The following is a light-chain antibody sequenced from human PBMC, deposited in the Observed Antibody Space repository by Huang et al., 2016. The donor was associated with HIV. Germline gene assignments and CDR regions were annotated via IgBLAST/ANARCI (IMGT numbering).Light chain of an antibody. J-gene: IGKJ3*01. CDR2: DAS. CDR1: QSVRNF. V-gene: IGKV3-11*01. Sequence: EILLTQSPATLSVSPGESATLSCRASQSVRNFLAWYQQRPGQPPRLLIDDASTRAPGIPDRFSGSGSDTDFTLTINNLQPEDFAIYYYQQRSNWPPFTFGPGTKVDIK. CDR3: QQRSNWPPFT.